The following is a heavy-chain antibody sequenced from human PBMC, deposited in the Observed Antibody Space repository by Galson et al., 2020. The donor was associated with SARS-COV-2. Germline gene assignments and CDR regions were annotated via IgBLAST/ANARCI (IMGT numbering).Heavy chain of an antibody. CDR1: GFTFSSYA. V-gene: IGHV3-30*04. J-gene: IGHJ1*01. Sequence: GGSLRLSCAASGFTFSSYAMHWVRQAPGKGLEWVAVISYDGSNKYYADSVKGRFTISRDNSKNTLYLQMNSLRAEDTAVYYCARGEVAGITEYFQHWGQGTLVTVSS. CDR3: ARGEVAGITEYFQH. CDR2: ISYDGSNK. D-gene: IGHD6-19*01.